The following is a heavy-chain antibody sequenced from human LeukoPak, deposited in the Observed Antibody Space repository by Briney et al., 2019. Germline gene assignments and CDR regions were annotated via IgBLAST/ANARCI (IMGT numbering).Heavy chain of an antibody. Sequence: SETLSLTCTVSGGSISSYYWSWIRQPPGKGLEWIGRIYTSGSTNYNPSLKSRVTISVDTSKNQFSLKLSSVTAADTAVYYCARDRRFRGVYYYMDVWGKGTTVTVSS. V-gene: IGHV4-4*08. D-gene: IGHD1-14*01. CDR3: ARDRRFRGVYYYMDV. J-gene: IGHJ6*03. CDR2: IYTSGST. CDR1: GGSISSYY.